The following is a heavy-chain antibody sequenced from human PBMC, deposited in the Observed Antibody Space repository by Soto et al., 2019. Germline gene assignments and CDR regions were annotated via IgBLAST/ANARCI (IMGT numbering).Heavy chain of an antibody. CDR1: GGPISNYY. CDR2: IYYSGST. Sequence: PSETLSLTCTVSGGPISNYYWSWIRQPPGKGLEWIGYIYYSGSTNYNPSLKSRVTISVDTSKNQFSLKVSSVTAADTAVYYCARDAPDYCSGGTCYYVLDYWGQGTLVTVS. D-gene: IGHD2-15*01. J-gene: IGHJ4*02. V-gene: IGHV4-59*01. CDR3: ARDAPDYCSGGTCYYVLDY.